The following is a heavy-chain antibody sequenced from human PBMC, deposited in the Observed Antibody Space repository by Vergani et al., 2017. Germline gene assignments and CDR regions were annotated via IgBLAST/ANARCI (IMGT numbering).Heavy chain of an antibody. Sequence: EVQLVESGGGLVKPGGSLRLSCAASGFTFSSYSMNWVRQAPGKGRDWVSSISSSISYIYYAASVKGRFTLSRDNAKNSLYLQMNSLRAEDTAVYYCARDEEAASGTLDYWGQGTLVTVSS. CDR3: ARDEEAASGTLDY. CDR2: ISSSISYI. V-gene: IGHV3-21*01. J-gene: IGHJ4*02. D-gene: IGHD6-13*01. CDR1: GFTFSSYS.